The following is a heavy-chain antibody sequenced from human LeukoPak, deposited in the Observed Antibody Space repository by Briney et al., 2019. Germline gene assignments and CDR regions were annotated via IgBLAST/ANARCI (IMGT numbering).Heavy chain of an antibody. V-gene: IGHV1-18*01. CDR3: AREVMMREQLGYYYYMDV. D-gene: IGHD1-26*01. CDR2: ISAYNGNT. CDR1: GYTFTSYG. Sequence: GASVKVSCKSSGYTFTSYGISWVRQAPGQGLEWMGWISAYNGNTNYAQKLQGRVTMTTDTSTSTAYMELRSLRSDDTAVYYCAREVMMREQLGYYYYMDVWGKGTTVTVSS. J-gene: IGHJ6*03.